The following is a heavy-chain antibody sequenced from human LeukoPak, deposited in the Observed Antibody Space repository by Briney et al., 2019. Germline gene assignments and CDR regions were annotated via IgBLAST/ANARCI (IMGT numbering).Heavy chain of an antibody. CDR2: IYYSGST. CDR1: AGSISSYY. D-gene: IGHD5-18*01. J-gene: IGHJ4*02. CDR3: ARGYGYFDY. V-gene: IGHV4-59*08. Sequence: PSETLSLTCTVSAGSISSYYWNWIRQPPGKGLEWIGYIYYSGSTNYNPSLKSPVTISVDMSKNQFSLKLNSVTAADTAIYYCARGYGYFDYWGQGTLVTVSS.